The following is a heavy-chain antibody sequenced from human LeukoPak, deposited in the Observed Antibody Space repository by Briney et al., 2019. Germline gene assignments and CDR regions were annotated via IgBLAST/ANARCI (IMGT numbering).Heavy chain of an antibody. CDR1: GFIVSSNY. V-gene: IGHV3-66*01. J-gene: IGHJ4*02. CDR2: IYSGGGT. D-gene: IGHD3-16*01. CDR3: AKAAMPLHGGSDY. Sequence: GGSLRLSCAASGFIVSSNYMSWVRQAPGKGLEWVSVIYSGGGTYYADSVKGRFTISRDNSKNTLYLQMNSLRAEDTAVYYCAKAAMPLHGGSDYWGQGTLVTVSS.